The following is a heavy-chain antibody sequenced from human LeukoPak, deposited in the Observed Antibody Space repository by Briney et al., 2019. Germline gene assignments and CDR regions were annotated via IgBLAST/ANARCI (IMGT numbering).Heavy chain of an antibody. CDR1: GGSFSGYY. CDR3: ARGQSIVGATGDY. V-gene: IGHV4-34*01. Sequence: SETLSLTCAVYGGSFSGYYWSWIRQPPGKGLGWIGEINHSGSTNYNPSLKSRVTMSVDTSKNQFSLKLSSVTAADTAVYYCARGQSIVGATGDYWGQGTLVTVSS. J-gene: IGHJ4*02. D-gene: IGHD1-26*01. CDR2: INHSGST.